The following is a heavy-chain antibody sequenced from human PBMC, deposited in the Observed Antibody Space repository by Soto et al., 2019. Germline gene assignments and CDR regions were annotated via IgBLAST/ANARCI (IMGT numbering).Heavy chain of an antibody. J-gene: IGHJ6*02. Sequence: KQSQTLSLTCAISGDSVSSNSAAWNWIRQSPSRGLEWLGRTYYRSKWYNDYAVSVKSRITINPDTSKNQFSLQLNSVTPEDTAVYYCARALPLDPAGTYYYGMDVWGQGTTVTVSS. CDR2: TYYRSKWYN. CDR1: GDSVSSNSAA. V-gene: IGHV6-1*01. CDR3: ARALPLDPAGTYYYGMDV.